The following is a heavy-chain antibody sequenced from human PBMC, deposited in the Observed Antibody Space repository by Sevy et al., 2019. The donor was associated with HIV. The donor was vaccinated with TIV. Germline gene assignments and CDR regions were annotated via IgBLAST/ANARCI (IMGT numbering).Heavy chain of an antibody. J-gene: IGHJ4*02. CDR1: GYTFTGYY. V-gene: IGHV1-2*02. CDR2: INSNSGGT. Sequence: ASVKVSCKASGYTFTGYYMHWVRQAPGQGLEWMGWINSNSGGTNYAQKFQGRVTMTRDTSISTAYMELSRLRSDDTAVYYCARAPPSPLLWFGENWGQGTLVTVSS. CDR3: ARAPPSPLLWFGEN. D-gene: IGHD3-10*01.